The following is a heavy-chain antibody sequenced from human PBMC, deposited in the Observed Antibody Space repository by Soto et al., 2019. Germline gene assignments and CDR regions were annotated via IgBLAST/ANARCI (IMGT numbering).Heavy chain of an antibody. Sequence: QVQLVQSGAEAKMPGSSVKVSCKASGGTFSIYVITWVRQAPGQGFEWMGGITPIFGTTTYAQKFQGRVTITADESTSTAYMELSGLRSEDTAVHYCASNIVSTNVWGQGTRVTVSS. D-gene: IGHD5-12*01. CDR2: ITPIFGTT. CDR1: GGTFSIYV. CDR3: ASNIVSTNV. V-gene: IGHV1-69*01. J-gene: IGHJ4*02.